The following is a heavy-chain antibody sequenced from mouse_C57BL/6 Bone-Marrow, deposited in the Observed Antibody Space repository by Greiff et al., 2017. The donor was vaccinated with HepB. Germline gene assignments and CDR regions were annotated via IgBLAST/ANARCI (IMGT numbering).Heavy chain of an antibody. CDR2: IYPGSGNT. CDR3: ARENYYYGSSYVCLAWFAY. D-gene: IGHD1-1*01. CDR1: GYTFTDYY. J-gene: IGHJ3*01. V-gene: IGHV1-76*01. Sequence: VQLQQSGAELVRPGASVKLSCKASGYTFTDYYINWVKQRPGQGLEWIARIYPGSGNTYYNEKFKGKATLTAEKSSSTAYMQLSSLTSEDSAVYFCARENYYYGSSYVCLAWFAYWGQGTLVTVSA.